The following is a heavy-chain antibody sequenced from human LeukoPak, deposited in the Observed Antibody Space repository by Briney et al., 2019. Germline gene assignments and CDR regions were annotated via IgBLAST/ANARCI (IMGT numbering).Heavy chain of an antibody. CDR2: IYSGGST. CDR1: GFTVSSNY. J-gene: IGHJ3*02. CDR3: ARVLLLSDAFDI. V-gene: IGHV3-66*01. Sequence: PGGSLRLSCAASGFTVSSNYMSWVRQAPGKGLEWVSVIYSGGSTYYADSVKCRFTISRDNSKNTLYLQMNSLRAEDTAVYYCARVLLLSDAFDIWGQGTMVTVSS. D-gene: IGHD3-10*01.